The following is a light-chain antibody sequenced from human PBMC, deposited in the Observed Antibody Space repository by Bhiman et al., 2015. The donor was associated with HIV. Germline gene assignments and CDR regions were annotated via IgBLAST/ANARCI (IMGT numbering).Light chain of an antibody. CDR3: SSFTTSITYV. CDR2: DVN. J-gene: IGLJ1*01. CDR1: GSDVGGYNH. Sequence: QSALTQPASVSGSPGQSITISCTGTGSDVGGYNHVSWYQQHPGKAPKLMIYDVNNRPSGVSNRFSGSKSGNTASLTISGLQAEDEAGYYCSSFTTSITYVFGTGTNVTVL. V-gene: IGLV2-14*03.